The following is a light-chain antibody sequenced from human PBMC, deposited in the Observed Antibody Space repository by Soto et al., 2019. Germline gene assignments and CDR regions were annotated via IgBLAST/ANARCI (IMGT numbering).Light chain of an antibody. CDR1: QYVHTS. CDR3: QQYNQWPPYT. CDR2: GAS. Sequence: EIVMTQSPGTLSVSPGERVTVSCRASQYVHTSLAWYQQKSGQAPRLLIYGASIRAPGVPVRFSGSGSGTEFTLTIDSLQSEDSAVYSCQQYNQWPPYTFGQGTKLEIK. J-gene: IGKJ2*01. V-gene: IGKV3-15*01.